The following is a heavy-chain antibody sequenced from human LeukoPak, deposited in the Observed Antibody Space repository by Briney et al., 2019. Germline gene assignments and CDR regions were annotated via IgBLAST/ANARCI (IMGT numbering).Heavy chain of an antibody. V-gene: IGHV4-4*02. CDR1: GDSINSLDL. CDR3: AGLVGRYSSGLYYYYFDY. CDR2: MYLSGTT. J-gene: IGHJ4*02. D-gene: IGHD3-22*01. Sequence: SGTLSLTCTVSGDSINSLDLWSWVRQPPGKGLEWIGEMYLSGTTHSNPSVKSRVTISIDKSKNQFFLNLSSVTAADTAVYYCAGLVGRYSSGLYYYYFDYWGQGTLVTVSS.